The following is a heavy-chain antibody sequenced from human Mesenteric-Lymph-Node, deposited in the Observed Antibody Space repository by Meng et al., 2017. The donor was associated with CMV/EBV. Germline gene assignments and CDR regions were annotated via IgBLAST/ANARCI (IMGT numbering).Heavy chain of an antibody. CDR1: GDFITSSDFY. D-gene: IGHD3-16*02. Sequence: SETLSLTCSVSGDFITSSDFYWGWIRQPPGKGLEWIGHIYYSGSTNYNPSLKSRVTISVDTSKNQFSLKLSSVTAADTAVYYCASLKYDYVWGSYRYGDYYYYGMDVWGQGTTVTVSS. CDR3: ASLKYDYVWGSYRYGDYYYYGMDV. V-gene: IGHV4-61*05. J-gene: IGHJ6*02. CDR2: IYYSGST.